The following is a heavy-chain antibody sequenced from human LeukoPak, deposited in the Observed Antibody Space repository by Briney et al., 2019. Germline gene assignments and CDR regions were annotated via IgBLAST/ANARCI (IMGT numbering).Heavy chain of an antibody. CDR3: AELGITMIGGV. J-gene: IGHJ6*04. CDR2: ITTSSSYT. CDR1: GFSFSSYN. V-gene: IGHV3-21*01. Sequence: GGSLRLSCEASGFSFSSYNMDWVRQTPGKGLEWISSITTSSSYTFYADSVKGRFTISRDNAKNSLYLQMNSLRAEDTAVYYCAELGITMIGGVWGKGTTVTISS. D-gene: IGHD3-10*02.